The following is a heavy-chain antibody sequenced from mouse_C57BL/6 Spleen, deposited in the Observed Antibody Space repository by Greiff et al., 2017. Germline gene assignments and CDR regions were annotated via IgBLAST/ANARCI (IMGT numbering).Heavy chain of an antibody. D-gene: IGHD2-4*01. V-gene: IGHV4-1*01. CDR2: INPDSSTI. CDR1: GVDFSRYW. Sequence: GVDFSRYWMSWVRRAPGKGLEWIGEINPDSSTINYAPSLKDKFIISRDNAKNTLYLQMSKVRSEDTALYYCARQGDYDRYFDVWGTGTTVTVSS. J-gene: IGHJ1*03. CDR3: ARQGDYDRYFDV.